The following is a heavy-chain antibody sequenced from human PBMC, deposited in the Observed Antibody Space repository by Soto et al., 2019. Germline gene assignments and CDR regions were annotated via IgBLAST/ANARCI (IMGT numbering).Heavy chain of an antibody. CDR3: ARAYYYDTSGFWAFDY. D-gene: IGHD3-22*01. CDR1: GFTFDTYW. J-gene: IGHJ4*02. V-gene: IGHV3-74*01. CDR2: INSDGRST. Sequence: GGSLRLSCTASGFTFDTYWIHWVRQAPGKGLAWVSGINSDGRSTTYADSVTGRFTISRDNAKNTLYLQMNSLRAEDTAVYYCARAYYYDTSGFWAFDYWGQGTLVTVSS.